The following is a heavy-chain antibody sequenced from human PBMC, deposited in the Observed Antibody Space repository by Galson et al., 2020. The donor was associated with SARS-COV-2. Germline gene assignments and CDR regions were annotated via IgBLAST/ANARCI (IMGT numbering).Heavy chain of an antibody. D-gene: IGHD1-1*01. CDR3: ARLWRFDNYYFDY. CDR1: GGSFSDYY. CDR2: INHSGST. Sequence: SETLSLTCAVYGGSFSDYYWSWIRQSPGKGLEWIGEINHSGSTYYNPSLKSRVTISVDTSKNQFSLKLSSVTAADTAVYYCARLWRFDNYYFDYWGQGTLVTVSS. V-gene: IGHV4-34*01. J-gene: IGHJ4*02.